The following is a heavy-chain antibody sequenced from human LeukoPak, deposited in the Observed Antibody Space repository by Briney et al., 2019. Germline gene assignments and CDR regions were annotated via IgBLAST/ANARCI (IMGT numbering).Heavy chain of an antibody. J-gene: IGHJ3*01. V-gene: IGHV3-66*02. Sequence: PGGSLRLSCVASGFSVSSKYMSWVRQAPGKGLEWVSVLFSGGSTHYVDSVRGRFTISRDESKNTLFLQMNSLRVEDTAVYYCVRSTLDAFHLWGQGTMDTVSS. CDR1: GFSVSSKY. CDR2: LFSGGST. D-gene: IGHD1-1*01. CDR3: VRSTLDAFHL.